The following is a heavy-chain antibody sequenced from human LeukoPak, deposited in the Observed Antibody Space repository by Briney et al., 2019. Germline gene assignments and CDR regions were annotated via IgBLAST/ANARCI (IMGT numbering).Heavy chain of an antibody. Sequence: GGSLRLSCAASGFTFSSYAMSWVRQALGKGLEWVSTISGSSRSTYYADSVKGRFAISRDNSKNTLYLQMNSLRAEDTAVYFCAKGIYDMDVWGQGTTVTVSS. CDR3: AKGIYDMDV. CDR2: ISGSSRST. J-gene: IGHJ6*02. V-gene: IGHV3-23*01. CDR1: GFTFSSYA.